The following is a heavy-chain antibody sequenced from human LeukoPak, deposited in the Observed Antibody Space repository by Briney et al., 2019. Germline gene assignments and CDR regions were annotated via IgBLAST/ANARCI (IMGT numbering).Heavy chain of an antibody. D-gene: IGHD2-15*01. V-gene: IGHV3-9*01. CDR2: ISWNSGSI. Sequence: GGSLRLSCAASGFTFDDYAMHWVRQAPGEGLEWVSGISWNSGSIGYADSVKGRFTISRDNARNSLYLQMNSLRAEDTALYYCAKDSWSGGSCPDYWGQGTLVTVSS. CDR1: GFTFDDYA. CDR3: AKDSWSGGSCPDY. J-gene: IGHJ4*02.